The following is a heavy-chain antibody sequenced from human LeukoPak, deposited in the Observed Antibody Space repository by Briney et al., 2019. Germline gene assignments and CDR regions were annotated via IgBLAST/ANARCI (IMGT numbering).Heavy chain of an antibody. V-gene: IGHV1-8*01. J-gene: IGHJ6*03. Sequence: GASVKVSCKASGYTFTSYDINWVRQATGQGLEWMGWMNPDSGNTGYAQKFQGRVTMTRDTSISTAYMELSSLRSEDTAVYYCARGGVKTGRSYYYYMDVWGKGTTVTISS. CDR2: MNPDSGNT. D-gene: IGHD3-10*01. CDR3: ARGGVKTGRSYYYYMDV. CDR1: GYTFTSYD.